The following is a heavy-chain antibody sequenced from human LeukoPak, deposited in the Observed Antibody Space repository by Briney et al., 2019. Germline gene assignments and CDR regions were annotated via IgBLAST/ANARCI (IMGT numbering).Heavy chain of an antibody. CDR2: IRSKAHGGTT. J-gene: IGHJ4*02. CDR1: GFTFGDSA. V-gene: IGHV3-49*03. Sequence: GGSLRLSCTASGFTFGDSAMNWFRQAPGKGLEWVGFIRSKAHGGTTEYAASVKGRLTISRDDSKSIAYLQMNSLKTEDTAVYYCTRVWGPDYFDYWGQGTLVTLSS. CDR3: TRVWGPDYFDY. D-gene: IGHD7-27*01.